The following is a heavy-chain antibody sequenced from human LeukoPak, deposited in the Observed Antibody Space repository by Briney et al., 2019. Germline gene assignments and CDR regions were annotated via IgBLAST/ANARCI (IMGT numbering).Heavy chain of an antibody. J-gene: IGHJ4*02. D-gene: IGHD5-24*01. CDR1: GYSISSGYY. V-gene: IGHV4-38-2*02. CDR2: IYYSGSS. Sequence: PSETLSLTCTVSGYSISSGYYWGWIRQPPGKGLEWIGSIYYSGSSFDNPALKSRVTISVDTSKNQFSLKLSSETAADTAVYYCARHRSGWLQSSFDYWGQGTLVTVSS. CDR3: ARHRSGWLQSSFDY.